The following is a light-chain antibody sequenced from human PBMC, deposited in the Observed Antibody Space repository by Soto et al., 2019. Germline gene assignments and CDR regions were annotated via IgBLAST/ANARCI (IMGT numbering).Light chain of an antibody. CDR1: QGIGST. J-gene: IGKJ4*01. CDR2: DAY. Sequence: EIVMTQSPATLSVSPGERATLSCRASQGIGSTLAWYQQKPGQTPRLLIYDAYIRATGVLARFSASGSGTEFTLTINSLQSEDFAIYYCQRYNRWPLAFGGGTKVEIK. CDR3: QRYNRWPLA. V-gene: IGKV3-15*01.